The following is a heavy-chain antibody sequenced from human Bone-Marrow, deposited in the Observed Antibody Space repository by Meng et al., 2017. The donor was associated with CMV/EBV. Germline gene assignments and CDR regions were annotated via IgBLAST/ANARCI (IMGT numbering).Heavy chain of an antibody. CDR2: IYYSGST. D-gene: IGHD3-10*01. J-gene: IGHJ6*02. CDR1: GGSISSYY. CDR3: ARRVALGFGELGVYYGMDV. V-gene: IGHV4-59*01. Sequence: GSLRLSCTVSGGSISSYYWSWIRQPPGKGLEWIGYIYYSGSTNYNPSLKSRVTISVDTSKNQFSLKLSSVTAADTAVYYCARRVALGFGELGVYYGMDVWGQGTTVTVSS.